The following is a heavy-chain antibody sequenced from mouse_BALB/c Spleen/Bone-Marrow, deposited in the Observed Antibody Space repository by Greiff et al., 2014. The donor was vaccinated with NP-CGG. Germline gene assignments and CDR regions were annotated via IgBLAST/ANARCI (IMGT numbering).Heavy chain of an antibody. D-gene: IGHD3-3*01. Sequence: VQLQESGAELARPGASVKMSCKASGYTFTTYPMNWVKQRPGQGLEWIAYINPSSGFTNYNQKFRDKATLTADKSSSTAYMQLSSLTSEDSAVYYCTRRAAYYFHYWGQGAALTVSS. V-gene: IGHV1-4*01. J-gene: IGHJ2*01. CDR1: GYTFTTYP. CDR2: INPSSGFT. CDR3: TRRAAYYFHY.